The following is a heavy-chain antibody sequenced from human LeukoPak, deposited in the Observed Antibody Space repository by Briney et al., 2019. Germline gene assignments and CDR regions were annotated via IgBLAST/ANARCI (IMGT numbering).Heavy chain of an antibody. V-gene: IGHV3-20*04. CDR1: GFTFDDYG. Sequence: GGSLRLSCAASGFTFDDYGMSWVRHAPGKGLEWVSGINWNGGSTGYADSVKGRFTISRDNAKNSLYLQMNSLRAEDTALYYCARIGLEAVMYYFDYWGQGTLVTVSS. D-gene: IGHD1-1*01. CDR3: ARIGLEAVMYYFDY. J-gene: IGHJ4*02. CDR2: INWNGGST.